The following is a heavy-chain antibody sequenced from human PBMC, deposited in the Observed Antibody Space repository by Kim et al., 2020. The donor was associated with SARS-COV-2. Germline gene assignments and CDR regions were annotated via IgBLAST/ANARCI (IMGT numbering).Heavy chain of an antibody. D-gene: IGHD4-17*01. Sequence: GGSLRLSCAASGFTFSSYAMSWVRQAPGKGLEWVSAISGSGGSTYYADSVKGRFTISRDNSKNTLYLQMNSLRAEDTAVYYCAKDPSLTPWAYGDYLRSDYWGQGTLVTVSS. CDR2: ISGSGGST. CDR1: GFTFSSYA. V-gene: IGHV3-23*01. J-gene: IGHJ4*02. CDR3: AKDPSLTPWAYGDYLRSDY.